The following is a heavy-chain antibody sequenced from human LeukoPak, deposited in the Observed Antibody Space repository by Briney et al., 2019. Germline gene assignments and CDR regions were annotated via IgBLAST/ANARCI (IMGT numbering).Heavy chain of an antibody. D-gene: IGHD2-2*01. CDR1: GGTFSSYA. CDR3: ASSEGSVPAATYTPIFDY. J-gene: IGHJ4*02. CDR2: IIPIFGTA. V-gene: IGHV1-69*05. Sequence: ASVKVSCKTSGGTFSSYAISWVRQAPGQGLEWMGGIIPIFGTANYAQKFQGRVTITTDESTSTAYMELSSLRSEDTAVYYCASSEGSVPAATYTPIFDYWGQGTLVTVSS.